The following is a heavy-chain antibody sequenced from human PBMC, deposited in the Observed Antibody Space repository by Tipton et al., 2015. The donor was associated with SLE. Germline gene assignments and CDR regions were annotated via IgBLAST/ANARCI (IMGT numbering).Heavy chain of an antibody. V-gene: IGHV5-51*03. CDR3: ARGRVLTHYFDATGIYNAFDI. D-gene: IGHD3-9*01. Sequence: QLVQSGAEVKNPGESLKISCKASGYSFSTYWIGWVRQLPGKGLEWMGIVYPGDSDTRYSPSFQGQVTISVDKSISITYLQWRSLKASDTAMYYCARGRVLTHYFDATGIYNAFDIWGQGTKVTVSS. J-gene: IGHJ3*02. CDR1: GYSFSTYW. CDR2: VYPGDSDT.